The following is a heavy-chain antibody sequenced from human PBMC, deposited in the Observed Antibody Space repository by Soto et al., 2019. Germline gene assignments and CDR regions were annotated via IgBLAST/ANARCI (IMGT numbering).Heavy chain of an antibody. D-gene: IGHD3-3*01. J-gene: IGHJ4*02. CDR3: VRQYFDFWTDYPDFDY. CDR2: ISPNSGRA. Sequence: QAQLVQSGSEVKRPGASVKVSCKASGYTFSKYDVSWVRQAPGQGLEWLGLISPNSGRASYSEKFQGRVTMSTDTPTTTAYLELRSLRSDDTAVYYCVRQYFDFWTDYPDFDYWGQGTLVTVSS. V-gene: IGHV1-18*04. CDR1: GYTFSKYD.